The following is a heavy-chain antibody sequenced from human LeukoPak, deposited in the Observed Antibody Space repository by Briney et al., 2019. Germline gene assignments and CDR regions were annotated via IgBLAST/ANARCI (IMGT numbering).Heavy chain of an antibody. V-gene: IGHV3-7*01. CDR1: GFTFSNAW. Sequence: PGGSLRLSCAASGFTFSNAWMSWVRQAPGKGLEWVANIKQDGSEKYYVDSVKGRFTISRDNAKNSLYLQMNSLRAEDTAVYYCARQPLWFGELVDFDYWGQGTLVTVSS. CDR2: IKQDGSEK. J-gene: IGHJ4*02. D-gene: IGHD3-10*01. CDR3: ARQPLWFGELVDFDY.